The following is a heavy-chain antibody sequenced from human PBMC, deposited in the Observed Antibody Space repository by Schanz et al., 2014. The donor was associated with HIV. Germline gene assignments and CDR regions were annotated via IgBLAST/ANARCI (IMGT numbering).Heavy chain of an antibody. Sequence: QVRLVESGGGVVQPGRSLRLSCAASGFTSSLYAFHWVRQAPGKGLEWVALISKDGSNKYYADTVKGRFTISRDNSENTMYLQVNSLRGEDTAVYFCARAFPIFGVHNGLDVWGQGTTVTVSS. J-gene: IGHJ6*02. V-gene: IGHV3-30*04. CDR1: GFTSSLYA. CDR2: ISKDGSNK. D-gene: IGHD3-3*01. CDR3: ARAFPIFGVHNGLDV.